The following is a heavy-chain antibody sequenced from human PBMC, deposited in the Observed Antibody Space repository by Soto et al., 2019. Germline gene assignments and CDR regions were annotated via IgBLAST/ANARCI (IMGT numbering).Heavy chain of an antibody. CDR2: VSSDGSST. CDR1: GFTFSSYW. Sequence: EVQLVESGGGLVQPGESLRLSCAASGFTFSSYWMHWIRQAPGKGLVWVSRVSSDGSSTVYATSVKGRLTISRDNAKKTIYMQMNSLSAEATAVYYCARGLPNYSSFDSWGQGTLVTVSS. J-gene: IGHJ4*02. V-gene: IGHV3-74*01. CDR3: ARGLPNYSSFDS. D-gene: IGHD4-4*01.